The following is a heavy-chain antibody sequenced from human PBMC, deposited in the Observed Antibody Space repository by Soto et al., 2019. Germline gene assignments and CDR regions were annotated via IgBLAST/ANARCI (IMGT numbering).Heavy chain of an antibody. Sequence: GSLRLSCAASGFTFSSYSMNWVRQAPGKGLEWVSSISSSSYIYYADSVKGRFTISRDNAKNSLYLQMNSLRAEDTAVYYCARDGLSVAGKTYYYYGMDVWGQGTTVTVSS. CDR2: ISSSSYI. D-gene: IGHD6-19*01. J-gene: IGHJ6*02. V-gene: IGHV3-21*01. CDR1: GFTFSSYS. CDR3: ARDGLSVAGKTYYYYGMDV.